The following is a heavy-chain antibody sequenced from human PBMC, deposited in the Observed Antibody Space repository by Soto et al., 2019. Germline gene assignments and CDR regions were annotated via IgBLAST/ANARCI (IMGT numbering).Heavy chain of an antibody. D-gene: IGHD1-1*01. CDR2: IHYSGRT. CDR3: ARHVHSSGNEAFDY. Sequence: PSETLSLTCAVSGGSISSGGYSWSWIRQPPGKGLEWIGYIHYSGRTNYNPSLKSRITVSLDKSKNQFSLSLSSATAADAAVYYCARHVHSSGNEAFDYWGQGTLVTVSS. CDR1: GGSISSGGYS. V-gene: IGHV4-61*05. J-gene: IGHJ4*02.